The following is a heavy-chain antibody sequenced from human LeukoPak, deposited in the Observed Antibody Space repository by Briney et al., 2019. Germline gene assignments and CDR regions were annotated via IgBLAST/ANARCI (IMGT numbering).Heavy chain of an antibody. CDR1: GFTFSSYS. V-gene: IGHV3-48*01. D-gene: IGHD3-22*01. CDR2: ISSSSGLI. J-gene: IGHJ3*02. CDR3: AKGRFDSSAYLLDDAFDI. Sequence: PGGSLRLSCAASGFTFSSYSMNWVRQAPGKGLEWVSYISSSSGLIYYADSVKGRFTISRDNAKNSLYLQMNSLRAEDTAVYYCAKGRFDSSAYLLDDAFDIWGQGTMVTVSS.